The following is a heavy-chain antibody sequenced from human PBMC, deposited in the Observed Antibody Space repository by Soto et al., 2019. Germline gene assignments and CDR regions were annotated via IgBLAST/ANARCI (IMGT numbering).Heavy chain of an antibody. Sequence: SETLSLTCTVSGGSISSYYWSWIRQPPGKGLEWIGYIYYSGSTNYNPSLKSRVTISVDTSKNQFSLKLSSVTAADTAVYYCARGTMVREPHYYYYYGMDVWGQGTTVTVSS. CDR2: IYYSGST. D-gene: IGHD3-10*01. V-gene: IGHV4-59*01. J-gene: IGHJ6*02. CDR1: GGSISSYY. CDR3: ARGTMVREPHYYYYYGMDV.